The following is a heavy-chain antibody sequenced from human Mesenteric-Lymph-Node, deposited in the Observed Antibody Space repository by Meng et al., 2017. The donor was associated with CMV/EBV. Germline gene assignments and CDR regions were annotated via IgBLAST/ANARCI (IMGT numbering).Heavy chain of an antibody. CDR1: GFFVTNHY. J-gene: IGHJ6*02. Sequence: GESLKISCAASGFFVTNHYMTWVRQAPGKGLEWVAVISYDGSNKYYADSVKGRFTISRDNSKNTLYLQMNSLRAEDTAVYYCARDYMVVQTHYYYYGMDVWGQGTTVTVSS. CDR3: ARDYMVVQTHYYYYGMDV. D-gene: IGHD2-15*01. V-gene: IGHV3-30*03. CDR2: ISYDGSNK.